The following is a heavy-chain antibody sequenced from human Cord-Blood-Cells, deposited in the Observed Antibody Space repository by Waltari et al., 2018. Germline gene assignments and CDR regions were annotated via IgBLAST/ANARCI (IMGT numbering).Heavy chain of an antibody. J-gene: IGHJ3*02. CDR1: GYTFTGHL. V-gene: IGHV1-2*02. CDR2: INPNSGGT. D-gene: IGHD7-27*01. CDR3: ARKVFLTGDAFDI. Sequence: QVQLVQSGAEVKKPGASVKVSCTASGYTFTGHLIHWVRQAPGQGLEWMGWINPNSGGTNYAQKFQGRVTMTRDTSISTAYMELSRLRSDDTAVYYCARKVFLTGDAFDIWGQGTMVTVSS.